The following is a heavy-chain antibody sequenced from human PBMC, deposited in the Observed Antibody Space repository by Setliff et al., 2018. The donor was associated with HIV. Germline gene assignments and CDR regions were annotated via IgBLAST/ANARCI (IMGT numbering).Heavy chain of an antibody. Sequence: PSETLSLTCAVYGPSFTGYYWSWIRQFPGKGLEWIGEINHSGSTYYNPSVKRRVTISIDTSKNQISLKLSSVTAADTAVYYCASSMGSHDAFDIWGQGTMVTVSS. CDR1: GPSFTGYY. CDR2: INHSGST. D-gene: IGHD2-8*01. V-gene: IGHV4-34*01. CDR3: ASSMGSHDAFDI. J-gene: IGHJ3*02.